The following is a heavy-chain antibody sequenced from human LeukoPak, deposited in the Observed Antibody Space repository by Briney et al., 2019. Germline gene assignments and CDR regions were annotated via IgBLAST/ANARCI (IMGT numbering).Heavy chain of an antibody. CDR2: ISGSGGST. J-gene: IGHJ6*03. V-gene: IGHV3-23*01. Sequence: GGSLRLSCAASGFTFSSYAMSWVRQAPGKGLEWVSAISGSGGSTYYADSVKGRFIISRDNSKNTLYLQMNSLRAEDTAVYYCAKASKVRSYYYYYMDVWGKGTTVTVSS. CDR1: GFTFSSYA. D-gene: IGHD4-17*01. CDR3: AKASKVRSYYYYYMDV.